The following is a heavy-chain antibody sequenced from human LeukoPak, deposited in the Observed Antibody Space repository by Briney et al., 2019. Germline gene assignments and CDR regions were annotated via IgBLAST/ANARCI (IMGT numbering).Heavy chain of an antibody. CDR2: INHSGSA. CDR3: ARGFPSSSRWFDP. J-gene: IGHJ5*02. CDR1: AGSFSGYY. D-gene: IGHD6-6*01. Sequence: SETLSLTCGVYAGSFSGYYWTWISLRPGKGLEWIGDINHSGSAHYNPSLKSRVTISVDTSNSQFSLNLHSVTAADTAVYYCARGFPSSSRWFDPWGQGTLVTVSS. V-gene: IGHV4-34*01.